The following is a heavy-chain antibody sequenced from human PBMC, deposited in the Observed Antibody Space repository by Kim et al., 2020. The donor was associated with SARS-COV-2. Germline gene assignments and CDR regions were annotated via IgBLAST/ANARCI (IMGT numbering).Heavy chain of an antibody. V-gene: IGHV3-48*03. CDR2: ISSSGSTI. D-gene: IGHD2-15*01. J-gene: IGHJ4*02. CDR3: ARDLGNFHSPPTSH. CDR1: GFTFSSYE. Sequence: GGSLRLSCAASGFTFSSYEMNWVRQAPGKGLEWVSYISSSGSTIYYADSVKGRFTISRDNAKNSLYLQMNSLRAEDTAVYYCARDLGNFHSPPTSHWGQGTLVTVSS.